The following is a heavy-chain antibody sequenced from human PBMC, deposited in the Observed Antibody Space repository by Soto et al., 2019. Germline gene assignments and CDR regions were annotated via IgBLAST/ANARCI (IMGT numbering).Heavy chain of an antibody. D-gene: IGHD3-22*01. CDR2: ISGGGSST. J-gene: IGHJ4*02. Sequence: GGSLRLSCAASGFTFSSYWMHWVRQAPGKGLVWVSGISGGGSSTNYADSVKGRSTISRDNAKNTLHLQVNSLRGEDTAVYYCAKEADISGYYPDYWGQGTQVTVSS. CDR1: GFTFSSYW. CDR3: AKEADISGYYPDY. V-gene: IGHV3-74*01.